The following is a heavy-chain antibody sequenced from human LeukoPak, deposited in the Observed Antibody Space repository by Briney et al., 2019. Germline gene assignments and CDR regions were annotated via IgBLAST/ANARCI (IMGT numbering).Heavy chain of an antibody. J-gene: IGHJ3*02. V-gene: IGHV1-18*01. CDR2: ISAYNGNT. CDR1: GYTFTSYG. CDR3: AREDVDTAMVHAFDI. D-gene: IGHD5-18*01. Sequence: ASVKVSCKASGYTFTSYGISWVRQAPGQGLEWMGWISAYNGNTNYAQKLQGRVTMTTDTSTSTAYMELSSLRSEDTAVYYCAREDVDTAMVHAFDIWGQGTMVTVSS.